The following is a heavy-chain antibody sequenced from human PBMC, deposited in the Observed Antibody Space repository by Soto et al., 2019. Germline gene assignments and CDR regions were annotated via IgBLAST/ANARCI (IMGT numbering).Heavy chain of an antibody. CDR1: AFTFNTYS. CDR2: ISSSSRYI. J-gene: IGHJ4*02. D-gene: IGHD1-1*01. V-gene: IGHV3-21*06. Sequence: EVQLVESGGGLVKPGGSLRLSCTAPAFTFNTYSMNWVRQAPGKGLEWVSSISSSSRYIYYTDSVKGRFTVSRDNAKNSLYLQMNSLRAEDTAVYYCARDLAAGPGTFDSWGQGTLVTVSS. CDR3: ARDLAAGPGTFDS.